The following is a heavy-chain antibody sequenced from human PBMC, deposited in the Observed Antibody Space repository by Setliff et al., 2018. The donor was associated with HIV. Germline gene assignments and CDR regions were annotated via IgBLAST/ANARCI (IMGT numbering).Heavy chain of an antibody. J-gene: IGHJ5*02. CDR2: ISSNGGST. D-gene: IGHD6-19*01. V-gene: IGHV3-64*01. Sequence: GSLRLSCAVSGFTFSSYAMHWVRQAPGKGLEYVSTISSNGGSTYYANFVKGRFTISRDNSKNTLYLQMGSLRAEDMAVYYCARSNGQWLKNWFDPWGQGTLVTV. CDR3: ARSNGQWLKNWFDP. CDR1: GFTFSSYA.